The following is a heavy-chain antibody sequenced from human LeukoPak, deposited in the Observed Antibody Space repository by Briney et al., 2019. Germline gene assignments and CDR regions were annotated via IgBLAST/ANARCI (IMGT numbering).Heavy chain of an antibody. D-gene: IGHD3-10*02. J-gene: IGHJ6*04. CDR1: GFIVSSNY. V-gene: IGHV3-11*04. CDR2: IGRSGTTI. CDR3: AELGITMIGGV. Sequence: GGSLRLSCAASGFIVSSNYMSWVRQAPGKGLEWVSYIGRSGTTIHYADSVKGRFTISWDNAKKSLYLQMNSLRAEDTAVYYCAELGITMIGGVWGKGTTVTISS.